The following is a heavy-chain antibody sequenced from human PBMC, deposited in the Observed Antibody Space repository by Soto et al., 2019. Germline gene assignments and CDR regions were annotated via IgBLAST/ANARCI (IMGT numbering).Heavy chain of an antibody. CDR2: ISAYNGNT. Sequence: GASVKVSCKASGYTFTSYGISWVRQAPGQGLEWMGWISAYNGNTNYAQKLQGRVTMSTDTSTSTAYMELRSLRSDDTAVYYCARESPAAAGTIGMDVWGQGTTVTVSS. V-gene: IGHV1-18*01. CDR1: GYTFTSYG. J-gene: IGHJ6*02. CDR3: ARESPAAAGTIGMDV. D-gene: IGHD6-13*01.